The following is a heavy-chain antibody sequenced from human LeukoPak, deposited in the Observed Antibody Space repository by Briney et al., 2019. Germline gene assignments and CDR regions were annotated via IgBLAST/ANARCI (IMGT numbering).Heavy chain of an antibody. J-gene: IGHJ4*02. CDR1: GFIFSSYN. D-gene: IGHD3-16*01. Sequence: PGGSLRLSCAASGFIFSSYNMHWVRQVPGKGLEWVAVISYDGTNKYYADSVKGRFTISRDNSKNTLYLQMNNLRAEDTAVYYCARGLGEFFFDSWGQGTLVIVSS. V-gene: IGHV3-33*01. CDR2: ISYDGTNK. CDR3: ARGLGEFFFDS.